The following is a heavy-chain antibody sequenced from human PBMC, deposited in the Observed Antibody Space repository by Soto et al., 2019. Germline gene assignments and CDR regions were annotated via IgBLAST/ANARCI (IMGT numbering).Heavy chain of an antibody. CDR1: GFTFSTNG. CDR2: ISYDARSK. Sequence: QVQLVESGGGVVQPGRSLRLSCVASGFTFSTNGMHWVRQTPGKGLEWVTFISYDARSKYYVDSVKGRFAISRDNSKNTLYLQMNSLRAEDTAVYYCAKDYAGSVRGYFDYRGQGTLVTVSS. D-gene: IGHD1-26*01. CDR3: AKDYAGSVRGYFDY. V-gene: IGHV3-30*18. J-gene: IGHJ4*02.